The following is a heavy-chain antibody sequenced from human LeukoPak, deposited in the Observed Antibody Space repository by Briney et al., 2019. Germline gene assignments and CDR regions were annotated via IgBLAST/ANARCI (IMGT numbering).Heavy chain of an antibody. Sequence: PGGSLRLSCAASGFTFSSYWMSWVRQAPGKGLEWVANIKQDGSEKYYVDSVKGRFTISRDNAKNSLYLQMNSLRAEDTALYYCAKYYGDYYYYYYMDVWGKGTTVTVSS. D-gene: IGHD4-17*01. CDR1: GFTFSSYW. CDR2: IKQDGSEK. CDR3: AKYYGDYYYYYYMDV. J-gene: IGHJ6*03. V-gene: IGHV3-7*03.